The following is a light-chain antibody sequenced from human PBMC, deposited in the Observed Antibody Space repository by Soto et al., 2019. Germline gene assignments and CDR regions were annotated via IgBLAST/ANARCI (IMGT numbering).Light chain of an antibody. J-gene: IGLJ3*02. CDR3: CSYAGSYTWV. Sequence: QSALSQPRSVSGSPGQSVTISCTGTSSHVGGYNYVSWYQQHPGKAPKLMIYDVNKRPSGVPDRFSGSKSGNTASLTISGLQAEDEADYYCCSYAGSYTWVFGGGTQLTVL. CDR1: SSHVGGYNY. CDR2: DVN. V-gene: IGLV2-11*01.